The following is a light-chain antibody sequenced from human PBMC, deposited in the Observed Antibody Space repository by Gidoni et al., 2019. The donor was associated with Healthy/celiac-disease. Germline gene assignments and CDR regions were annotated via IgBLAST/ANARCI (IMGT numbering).Light chain of an antibody. V-gene: IGKV1-12*01. Sequence: DIQMTQSPSSVSASGGDSVTLTCRASQGISRWLAWYQQKPGKAPKRLLYAASSLQSGVPSRFSGSGSGTDFPLPISSLQPEDFATYYCQQANSFPPPFGPGTKVDIK. CDR2: AAS. J-gene: IGKJ3*01. CDR1: QGISRW. CDR3: QQANSFPPP.